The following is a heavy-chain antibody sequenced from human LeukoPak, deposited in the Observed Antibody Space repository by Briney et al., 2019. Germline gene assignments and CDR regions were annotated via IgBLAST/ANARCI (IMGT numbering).Heavy chain of an antibody. D-gene: IGHD3-3*01. CDR2: IYHSGST. J-gene: IGHJ6*03. CDR3: ARVDFGVVIIGGRYYYMDV. Sequence: SETLSLTCTVSGYSISSGYYWGWIRQPPGKGLEWIGSIYHSGSTYYNPSLKSRVTISVDTSRNQFSLKLSSVTAAGTAVYYCARVDFGVVIIGGRYYYMDVWGKGTTVTVSS. V-gene: IGHV4-38-2*02. CDR1: GYSISSGYY.